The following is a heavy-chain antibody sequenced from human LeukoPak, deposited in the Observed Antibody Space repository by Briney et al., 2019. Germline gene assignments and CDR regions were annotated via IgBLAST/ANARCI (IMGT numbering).Heavy chain of an antibody. CDR2: IIPIFGTA. Sequence: GASVKVSCKASGGTLISYAISWVRQAPGQGLEWMGGIIPIFGTANYAQKFQGRVTITADESTSTAYVELSSLRSEDTAVYYCASIVGATSNFDYWGQGTLVTVSS. J-gene: IGHJ4*02. D-gene: IGHD1-26*01. CDR3: ASIVGATSNFDY. CDR1: GGTLISYA. V-gene: IGHV1-69*13.